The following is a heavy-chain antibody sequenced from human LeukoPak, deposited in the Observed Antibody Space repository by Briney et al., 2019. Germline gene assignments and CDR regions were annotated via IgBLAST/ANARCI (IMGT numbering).Heavy chain of an antibody. CDR2: IYYSGST. CDR3: ARDSSGLDY. V-gene: IGHV4-59*11. Sequence: KPSETLSLTCTVSGGSISSHYWSWIRQPPGKGLEWIGYIYYSGSTKYNPSLKSRVTISVDTSKNQFSLKLSSVTAADTAVYYCARDSSGLDYWGQGTLVTVSS. D-gene: IGHD6-19*01. CDR1: GGSISSHY. J-gene: IGHJ4*02.